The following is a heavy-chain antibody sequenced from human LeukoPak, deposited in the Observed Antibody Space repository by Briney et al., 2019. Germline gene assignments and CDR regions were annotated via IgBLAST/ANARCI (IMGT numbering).Heavy chain of an antibody. CDR1: GFTVSSNY. CDR3: ARVRKLELLDY. CDR2: IYSGGST. Sequence: GGSLRLSCAASGFTVSSNYMSRVRQAPGKGLEWVSVIYSGGSTYYADSVKGRFTISRDNSKNTLYLQMNSLRAEDTAVYYCARVRKLELLDYWGQGTLVTVSS. D-gene: IGHD1-7*01. J-gene: IGHJ4*02. V-gene: IGHV3-53*01.